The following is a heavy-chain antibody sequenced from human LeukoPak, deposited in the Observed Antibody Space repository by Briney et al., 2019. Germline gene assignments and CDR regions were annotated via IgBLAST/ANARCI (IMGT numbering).Heavy chain of an antibody. Sequence: GGSLKLSCEASGFTFRDFWMNWVRQAPGKGLEWVANIQQNGIGKYFVEGRLDISRHNVNSLFYLRINSLRADDTAMYYCARDRDGKDLWGQGTLVTVSS. CDR3: ARDRDGKDL. J-gene: IGHJ5*02. CDR2: IQQNGIGK. V-gene: IGHV3-7*03. D-gene: IGHD1-1*01. CDR1: GFTFRDFW.